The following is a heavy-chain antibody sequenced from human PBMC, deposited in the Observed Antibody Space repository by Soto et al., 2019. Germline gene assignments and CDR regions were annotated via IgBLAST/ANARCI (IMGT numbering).Heavy chain of an antibody. CDR3: ARDNVVVPAAMTAYYYYGMDV. CDR1: GFTFSSYS. J-gene: IGHJ6*02. V-gene: IGHV3-48*01. D-gene: IGHD2-2*01. Sequence: GGSLRLSCAASGFTFSSYSMNWVRQAPGKGLEWVSYISSSSSTIYYADPVKGRFTISRDNAKNSLYLQMNSLRAEDTAVYYCARDNVVVPAAMTAYYYYGMDVWGQGTTVTVSS. CDR2: ISSSSSTI.